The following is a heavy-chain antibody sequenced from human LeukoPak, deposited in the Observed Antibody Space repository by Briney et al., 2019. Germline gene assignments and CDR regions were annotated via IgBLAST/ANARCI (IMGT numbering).Heavy chain of an antibody. CDR3: ARERRGGALDY. CDR2: IYYSGST. D-gene: IGHD3-16*01. Sequence: PSETLSLTCTVSGGSLSSYYWSWIRQPPGKGLEWIGYIYYSGSTNYNPCLKSRVTITVHTSKNQFSLKLSSVTAADTAVYYCARERRGGALDYWGQGTLVTVSS. J-gene: IGHJ4*02. CDR1: GGSLSSYY. V-gene: IGHV4-59*01.